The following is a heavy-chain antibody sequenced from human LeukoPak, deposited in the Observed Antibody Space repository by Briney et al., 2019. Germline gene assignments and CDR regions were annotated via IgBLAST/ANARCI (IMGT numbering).Heavy chain of an antibody. V-gene: IGHV3-30*18. CDR1: GFTFSSYG. CDR2: ISYGGSNK. J-gene: IGHJ4*02. Sequence: GRSLRLSCAASGFTFSSYGMHWVRQAPGKGLEWVAVISYGGSNKYYADSVKGRFTISRDNSKNTLYLQMNSLRAEDTAVYYCAKAFVSTVTTYYFDYWGQGTLVTVSS. D-gene: IGHD4-17*01. CDR3: AKAFVSTVTTYYFDY.